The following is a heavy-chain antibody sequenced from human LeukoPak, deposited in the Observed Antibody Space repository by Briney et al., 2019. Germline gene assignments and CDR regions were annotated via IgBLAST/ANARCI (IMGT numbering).Heavy chain of an antibody. Sequence: SETLSLTCAVYGGPFSGYYWSWIRQPPGKGLEWIGEINHSGSTNYNPSLKSRFTISVDTSKNQFSLKLTSVTAADTAVYYCARGAADRNNYYYYIDVWGKGTTVTVSS. J-gene: IGHJ6*03. D-gene: IGHD1/OR15-1a*01. CDR2: INHSGST. CDR1: GGPFSGYY. CDR3: ARGAADRNNYYYYIDV. V-gene: IGHV4-34*01.